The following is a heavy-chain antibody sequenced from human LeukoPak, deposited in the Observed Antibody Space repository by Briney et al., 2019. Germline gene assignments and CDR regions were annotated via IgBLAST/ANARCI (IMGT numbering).Heavy chain of an antibody. D-gene: IGHD6-19*01. Sequence: PGGSLRLSCAASGFTFSSYAMSWVRLAPGKGLEWVSAISGSGGSTYYADPVKGRFTISRDNSKNTLYLQMNSLRAEDTAVYYCAKVHSSGWYGGEAFDIWGQGTMVTVSS. CDR3: AKVHSSGWYGGEAFDI. CDR2: ISGSGGST. V-gene: IGHV3-23*01. J-gene: IGHJ3*02. CDR1: GFTFSSYA.